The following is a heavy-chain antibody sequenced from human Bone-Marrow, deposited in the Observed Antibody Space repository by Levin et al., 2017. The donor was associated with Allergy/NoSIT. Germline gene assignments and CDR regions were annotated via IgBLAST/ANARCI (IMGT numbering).Heavy chain of an antibody. V-gene: IGHV3-9*01. D-gene: IGHD6-13*01. CDR3: AKDRFSVFTSSWYCDS. J-gene: IGHJ5*01. CDR1: GFTFDDYA. Sequence: LSLTCAASGFTFDDYAIHWVRQTPGKGPEWVSGISWNSGSIAYAESVKGRFTISRDNAKNSLYLQMNSLRADDTALYYCAKDRFSVFTSSWYCDSWGQGTLVTVSS. CDR2: ISWNSGSI.